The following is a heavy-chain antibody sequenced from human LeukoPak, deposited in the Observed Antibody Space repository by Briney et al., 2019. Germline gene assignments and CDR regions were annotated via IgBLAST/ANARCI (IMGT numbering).Heavy chain of an antibody. D-gene: IGHD3-10*01. CDR2: VSGSGGST. Sequence: GGSLRLSCAASGITFSSYAMSWVRQAPGKGLEWVSGVSGSGGSTYYADSVKGRFTISRDNSKNTLYLRMNSLRAEDTAVYYCAKDLWDSGSQAYFDYWGQGTLVTVSS. J-gene: IGHJ4*02. CDR3: AKDLWDSGSQAYFDY. V-gene: IGHV3-23*01. CDR1: GITFSSYA.